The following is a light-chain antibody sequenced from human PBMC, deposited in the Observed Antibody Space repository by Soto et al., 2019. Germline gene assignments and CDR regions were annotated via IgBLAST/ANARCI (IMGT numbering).Light chain of an antibody. Sequence: DIQMTQSPSTLSASVEDRATISCRASQGISRRLAWYQQKPGQAPKLLIYDASSMESGVPARFSGSGSGTEFTLTISSLQPDDFVAYYCQQYTSYPLTFGRGTRVEIK. CDR2: DAS. CDR1: QGISRR. CDR3: QQYTSYPLT. J-gene: IGKJ5*01. V-gene: IGKV1-5*01.